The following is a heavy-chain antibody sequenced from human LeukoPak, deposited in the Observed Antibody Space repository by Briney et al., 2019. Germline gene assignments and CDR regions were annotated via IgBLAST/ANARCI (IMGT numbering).Heavy chain of an antibody. CDR2: IIPIFGTA. CDR1: GGTFSSYA. CDR3: ASCDTGDCYDYYYYGMDV. V-gene: IGHV1-69*13. Sequence: ASVKVSCKASGGTFSSYAISWVRQAPGQGLEWMGGIIPIFGTANYAQKFQGRVTITADESTSTAYMELSSLRSEGTAVYYCASCDTGDCYDYYYYGMDVWGQGTTVTVSS. D-gene: IGHD2-21*02. J-gene: IGHJ6*02.